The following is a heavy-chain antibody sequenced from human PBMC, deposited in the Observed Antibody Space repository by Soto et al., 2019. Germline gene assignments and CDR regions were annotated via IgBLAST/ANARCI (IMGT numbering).Heavy chain of an antibody. CDR2: ISGSGGST. CDR1: GFTFSSYA. Sequence: EVQLLESGGGLVQPGGSLRLSCAASGFTFSSYAMSWVRQAPGKGLEWVSAISGSGGSTYYADSVKGRFTISRDNSKNTLYLQMNSLRAEDTAVYYCAKDLYYDSSGYYYPLFDYWGQGTLVTVSS. D-gene: IGHD3-22*01. V-gene: IGHV3-23*01. CDR3: AKDLYYDSSGYYYPLFDY. J-gene: IGHJ4*02.